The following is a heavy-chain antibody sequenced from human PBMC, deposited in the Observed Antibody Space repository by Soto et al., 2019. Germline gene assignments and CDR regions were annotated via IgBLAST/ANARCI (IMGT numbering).Heavy chain of an antibody. CDR2: IKSKTDGGTA. J-gene: IGHJ6*03. D-gene: IGHD2-2*01. CDR3: TTAGEYCSSTSCHSDYYYYMDV. CDR1: GFTFSNAW. V-gene: IGHV3-15*01. Sequence: GGSLRLSCAASGFTFSNAWMSWVRQAPGKGLEWVGRIKSKTDGGTADYAAPVKGRFTISRDDSKNTLYLQMNSLKTEDTAVYYCTTAGEYCSSTSCHSDYYYYMDVWGKGTTVTVSS.